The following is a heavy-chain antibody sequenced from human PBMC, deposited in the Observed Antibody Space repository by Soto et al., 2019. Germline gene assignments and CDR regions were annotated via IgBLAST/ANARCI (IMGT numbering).Heavy chain of an antibody. V-gene: IGHV3-33*01. Sequence: GGSLRLSCAASGFTFSSYGMHWVRQAPGKGLEWVAVIWYDGSNKYYADSVKGRFTISRDNSKNTLYLQMNSLRAEDTAVYYCARSSYSSSSGADYYYGMDVWGQGTKVTVSS. CDR2: IWYDGSNK. D-gene: IGHD6-6*01. CDR3: ARSSYSSSSGADYYYGMDV. J-gene: IGHJ6*02. CDR1: GFTFSSYG.